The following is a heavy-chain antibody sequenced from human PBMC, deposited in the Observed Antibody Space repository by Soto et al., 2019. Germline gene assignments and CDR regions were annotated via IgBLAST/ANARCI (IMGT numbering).Heavy chain of an antibody. CDR1: GGPFRGTSRTYM. D-gene: IGHD5-12*01. Sequence: QVQLLQSGADVKRPGSSVKVSCKASGGPFRGTSRTYMYSWVRQAPGQGLEWVGGIVPNFGTANYAQKFQGRVMITADESTTTVYMEVSSLTSDDTAVYYCTRAEEGYIGDDDGPDYFYHGMDVWGQGTTVTVSS. V-gene: IGHV1-69*01. CDR2: IVPNFGTA. CDR3: TRAEEGYIGDDDGPDYFYHGMDV. J-gene: IGHJ6*02.